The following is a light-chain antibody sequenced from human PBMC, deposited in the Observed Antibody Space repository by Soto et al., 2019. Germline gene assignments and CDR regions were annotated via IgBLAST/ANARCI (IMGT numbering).Light chain of an antibody. CDR1: QGIDTY. CDR3: QQLNSYPFI. Sequence: DIQLTQSPSFLSASVGDIVTITCRASQGIDTYLDWYQQKPGKAPKLLIYAASILQSGVPSRFSGSGSRTEFTLSISTLQPEDCATYYCQQLNSYPFIFGQGTRLEIK. V-gene: IGKV1-9*01. J-gene: IGKJ5*01. CDR2: AAS.